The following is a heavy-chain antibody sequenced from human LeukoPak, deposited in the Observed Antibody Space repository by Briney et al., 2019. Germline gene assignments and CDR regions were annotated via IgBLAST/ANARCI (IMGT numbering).Heavy chain of an antibody. D-gene: IGHD6-6*01. CDR2: VSSSGTTT. J-gene: IGHJ4*02. CDR3: ARGGAARPDY. V-gene: IGHV3-48*01. Sequence: GGSLRLSCAASGFTLRSYGMDWVRQAPGKGLEWVSYVSSSGTTTNYADSVKGRFITSRDNAKNSVYLQMNSLKAEDTAVYYCARGGAARPDYWGQGTLVTVSS. CDR1: GFTLRSYG.